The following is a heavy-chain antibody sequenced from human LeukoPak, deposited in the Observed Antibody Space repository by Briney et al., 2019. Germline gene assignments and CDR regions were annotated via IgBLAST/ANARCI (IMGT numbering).Heavy chain of an antibody. Sequence: GGSLRLSCVVSRFPFSIYEMNWVRQAPGKGLEWVSNIHSSGTVKYYSDSVKGRFSISRDNAKSSLYLQKNSLRVEDTAVYYCALLTVASDFDYWGQGALVTVSS. V-gene: IGHV3-48*03. J-gene: IGHJ4*02. CDR2: IHSSGTVK. CDR3: ALLTVASDFDY. D-gene: IGHD5-12*01. CDR1: RFPFSIYE.